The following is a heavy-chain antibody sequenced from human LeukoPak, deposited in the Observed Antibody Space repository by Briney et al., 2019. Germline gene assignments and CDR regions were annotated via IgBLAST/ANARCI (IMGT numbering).Heavy chain of an antibody. CDR1: GFTFSSYA. D-gene: IGHD6-6*01. CDR3: AKASQEYSSSSGTVDY. V-gene: IGHV3-23*01. J-gene: IGHJ4*02. CDR2: ISGSGGST. Sequence: PGGSLRLSCAASGFTFSSYAMSWVRQAPGKGLEWVSAISGSGGSTYYADSVKGRFTISRDNSKNTLYLQMNSLRAEDTAVYYCAKASQEYSSSSGTVDYWGQGTLVTVSS.